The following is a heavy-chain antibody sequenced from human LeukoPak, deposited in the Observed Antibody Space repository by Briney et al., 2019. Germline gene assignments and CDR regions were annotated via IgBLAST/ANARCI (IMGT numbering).Heavy chain of an antibody. CDR3: ARGLVRLIDFDY. Sequence: ASVKVSCKAFGYPFPGYLMHGLEQAPGQGLEWWGGINPNSGSTNYEQKFKGRATMTRDTSISTAYMELSGLRSDDTAVYYCARGLVRLIDFDYWGQGTLVTVSS. D-gene: IGHD6-19*01. V-gene: IGHV1-2*02. CDR1: GYPFPGYL. J-gene: IGHJ4*02. CDR2: INPNSGST.